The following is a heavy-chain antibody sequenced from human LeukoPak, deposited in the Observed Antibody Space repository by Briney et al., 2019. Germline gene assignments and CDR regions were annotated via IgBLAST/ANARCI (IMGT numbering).Heavy chain of an antibody. D-gene: IGHD2-15*01. Sequence: ASVKVSCKASGYTFTSYYMHWVRQAPGQGLEWMGIINPSGGSTSYAQKFQGRVTMTRDTSTSTVYMELSSLRSEDTAVYYCARVNSVVVGAGRGGLDPWGQGTLVTVSS. CDR1: GYTFTSYY. CDR3: ARVNSVVVGAGRGGLDP. V-gene: IGHV1-46*01. CDR2: INPSGGST. J-gene: IGHJ5*02.